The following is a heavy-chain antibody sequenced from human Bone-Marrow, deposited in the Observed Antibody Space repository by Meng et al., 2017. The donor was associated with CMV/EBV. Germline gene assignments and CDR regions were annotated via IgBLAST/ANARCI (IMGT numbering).Heavy chain of an antibody. Sequence: SGPTLVKPTQTLTLTCTFSGFSLSTAGVGVGWIRQPPGKALEWLALMYWNDDNRYSQSLKNRLTNIKDTSKNLVVLTMTDMDLVDTGTYYCAHNTGLEDCSVRWFDFWGQGNLVNVSS. CDR1: GFSLSTAGVG. D-gene: IGHD2/OR15-2a*01. J-gene: IGHJ5*01. V-gene: IGHV2-5*01. CDR3: AHNTGLEDCSVRWFDF. CDR2: MYWNDDN.